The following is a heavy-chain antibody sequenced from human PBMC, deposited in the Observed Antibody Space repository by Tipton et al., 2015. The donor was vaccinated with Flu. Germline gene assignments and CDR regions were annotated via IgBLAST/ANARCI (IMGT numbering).Heavy chain of an antibody. CDR1: GGSVSSGGYH. J-gene: IGHJ3*02. CDR3: ARDPGAYYDFMTGQRSGNIFDM. V-gene: IGHV4-31*03. CDR2: IYFRDT. Sequence: TLSLTCTVSGGSVSSGGYHWTWIRQFPGKGLEWIGSIYFRDTFYNPSLTSRVTISVDTSKNQFSLKLTSVTAADAAAYYCARDPGAYYDFMTGQRSGNIFDMWGHGTMVTVSS. D-gene: IGHD3/OR15-3a*01.